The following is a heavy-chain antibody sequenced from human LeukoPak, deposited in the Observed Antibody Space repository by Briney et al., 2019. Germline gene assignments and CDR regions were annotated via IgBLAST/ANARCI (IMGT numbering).Heavy chain of an antibody. CDR1: GYTFTSYD. CDR2: MNPNSGNT. CDR3: ARDRPYYDFWSGYKDAFDI. V-gene: IGHV1-8*03. D-gene: IGHD3-3*01. Sequence: ASVKVSCKASGYTFTSYDINWVRQATGQGLEWMGWMNPNSGNTGYAQKFQGRVTITRNTSISTAYMELSSLRSEDTAMYYCARDRPYYDFWSGYKDAFDIWGQGTMVTVSS. J-gene: IGHJ3*02.